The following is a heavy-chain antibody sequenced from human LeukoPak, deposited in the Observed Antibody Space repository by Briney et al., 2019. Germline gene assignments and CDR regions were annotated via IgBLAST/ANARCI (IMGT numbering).Heavy chain of an antibody. D-gene: IGHD1-26*01. CDR3: AKALSGRWCIDY. V-gene: IGHV3-30*04. J-gene: IGHJ4*02. CDR2: ISSDGTNQ. CDR1: GFAFSSHF. Sequence: GGSLRLSCAASGFAFSSHFMHWVRQAPGKGLEWLALISSDGTNQYYADSVKDRFTVSRDNSKNTLYLHMNSLRLEDTAVYYCAKALSGRWCIDYWGQGTLVTVSS.